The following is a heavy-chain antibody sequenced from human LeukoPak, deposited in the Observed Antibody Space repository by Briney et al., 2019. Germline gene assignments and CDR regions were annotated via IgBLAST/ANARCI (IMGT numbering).Heavy chain of an antibody. D-gene: IGHD3-3*01. CDR1: GYSISSGYY. Sequence: SETLSLTCAVSGYSISSGYYWGWIRQPPGKGLEWIGSIYHSGSTYYNPSLKSRVTISVDTSKNQFSLKLSSVTAADTAVYYCDREAYDFWSGYAPKARFDPWGQGTLVTVSS. CDR2: IYHSGST. J-gene: IGHJ5*02. V-gene: IGHV4-38-2*02. CDR3: DREAYDFWSGYAPKARFDP.